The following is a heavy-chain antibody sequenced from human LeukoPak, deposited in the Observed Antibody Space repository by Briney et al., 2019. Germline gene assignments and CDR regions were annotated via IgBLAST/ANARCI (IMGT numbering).Heavy chain of an antibody. J-gene: IGHJ3*02. CDR1: GFTFSSYA. Sequence: GGSLRLSCAASGFTFSSYAMSWVRQAPGKGLECVSTISKSGDSTFYADSVKGRFTISRDNSQNTLYVQMNSLRAEDTAVYYCAKDQGYSSAWYSRDGFDMWGQGTMVTVSS. V-gene: IGHV3-23*01. CDR2: ISKSGDST. D-gene: IGHD6-19*01. CDR3: AKDQGYSSAWYSRDGFDM.